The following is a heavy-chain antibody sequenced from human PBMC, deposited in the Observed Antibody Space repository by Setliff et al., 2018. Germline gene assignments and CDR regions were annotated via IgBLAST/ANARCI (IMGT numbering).Heavy chain of an antibody. J-gene: IGHJ4*02. CDR1: GYSFTGHY. CDR2: ISPYSGNT. V-gene: IGHV1-18*04. D-gene: IGHD5-12*01. Sequence: ASVKVSCKASGYSFTGHYIHWVRQAPGQGLEWLGSISPYSGNTNYPQWLQDRVTMTIDTSTSTAHMELRSLRSEDTAVYYCAREAPGYNYNDYFDYWGQGTLVTVSS. CDR3: AREAPGYNYNDYFDY.